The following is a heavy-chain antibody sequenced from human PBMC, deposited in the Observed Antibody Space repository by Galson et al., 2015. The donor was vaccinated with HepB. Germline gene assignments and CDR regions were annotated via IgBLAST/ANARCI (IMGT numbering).Heavy chain of an antibody. CDR3: ARGPVRFLEGEYMDV. J-gene: IGHJ6*03. CDR2: ISAYNGNT. Sequence: SVKVSCKASGYTFTSYGISWVRQAPGHGLEWMGWISAYNGNTNYAQKLQGRVTMTTDTSTSTAYMELRSLRSDDTAVYYCARGPVRFLEGEYMDVWGKGTTVTVSS. V-gene: IGHV1-18*01. CDR1: GYTFTSYG. D-gene: IGHD3-3*01.